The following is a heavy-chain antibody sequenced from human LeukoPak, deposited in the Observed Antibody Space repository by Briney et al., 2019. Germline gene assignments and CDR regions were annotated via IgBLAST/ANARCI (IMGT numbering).Heavy chain of an antibody. V-gene: IGHV4-61*02. CDR3: ARGSREAAAGTGWFDP. J-gene: IGHJ5*02. Sequence: PSETLSLTCTVSGGSISSGSYYWSWIRQPAGKGLEWIGRIYTSGSTNYNPSLQSRVTISVDTSKNQFSLKLSSVTAADTAVYYCARGSREAAAGTGWFDPWGQGTLVTVSS. D-gene: IGHD6-13*01. CDR2: IYTSGST. CDR1: GGSISSGSYY.